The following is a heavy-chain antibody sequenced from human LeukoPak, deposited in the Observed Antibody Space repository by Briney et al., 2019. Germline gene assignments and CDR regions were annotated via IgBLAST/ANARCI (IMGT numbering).Heavy chain of an antibody. D-gene: IGHD6-19*01. J-gene: IGHJ4*02. CDR2: ISSSSSYI. CDR1: GFTFSSYS. V-gene: IGHV3-21*01. Sequence: GGSLRLSCAASGFTFSSYSMNWVRQAPGKGLEWVSSISSSSSYIYYADSVKGRFTISRDNAKNSLYLQMNSLRAEDTAVYYCARGQAVAGTADYWGQGTLVTVSS. CDR3: ARGQAVAGTADY.